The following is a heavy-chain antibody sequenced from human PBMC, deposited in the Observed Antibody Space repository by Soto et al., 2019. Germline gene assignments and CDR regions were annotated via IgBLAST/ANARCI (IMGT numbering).Heavy chain of an antibody. Sequence: GGSLRLSCAASGFTVSSKYMSWVRQAPGKGLEWVANINRDGSEKQYVDSVRGRFTISRDNAKNSLYLQMNSLRAEDTAVYFCAYSSAYAYFFDPWGQGTLVTVSS. D-gene: IGHD3-22*01. CDR1: GFTVSSKY. CDR2: INRDGSEK. V-gene: IGHV3-7*01. CDR3: AYSSAYAYFFDP. J-gene: IGHJ5*02.